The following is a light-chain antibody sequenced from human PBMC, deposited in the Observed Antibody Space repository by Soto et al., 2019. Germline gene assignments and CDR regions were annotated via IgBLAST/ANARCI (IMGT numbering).Light chain of an antibody. V-gene: IGKV3-11*01. J-gene: IGKJ1*01. Sequence: EIVLKQSPATLSLSPGERATLSCRASQGVSSYLAWYQRKPGQAPRLLIYDASNRATGIPARFSGSGSGTDFTLTISSLEPEDFAVYYCQQRSNWPRTFGQGTKVEIK. CDR1: QGVSSY. CDR2: DAS. CDR3: QQRSNWPRT.